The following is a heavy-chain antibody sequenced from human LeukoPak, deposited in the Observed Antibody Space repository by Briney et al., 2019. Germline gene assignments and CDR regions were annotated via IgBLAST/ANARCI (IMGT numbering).Heavy chain of an antibody. J-gene: IGHJ3*02. Sequence: SETLSLTCTVSGGSISSSSYYWGWIRQPPGKGLEWIGSIYYSGSTYYNPSLKSRVTISVDTSKNQFSLKLSSVTAADTAVYYCASKDLSTNDAFDIWGQGTMVTVSS. CDR1: GGSISSSSYY. D-gene: IGHD2-2*01. CDR3: ASKDLSTNDAFDI. V-gene: IGHV4-39*07. CDR2: IYYSGST.